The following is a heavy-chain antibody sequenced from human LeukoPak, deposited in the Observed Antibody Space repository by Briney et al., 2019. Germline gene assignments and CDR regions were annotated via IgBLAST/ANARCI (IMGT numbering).Heavy chain of an antibody. CDR3: AVSNGWYQPTDY. CDR1: GFTFSSSW. V-gene: IGHV3-74*01. D-gene: IGHD6-19*01. J-gene: IGHJ4*02. CDR2: INSDGSST. Sequence: GGSLRLSCADSGFTFSSSWMHWVRQAPGKGLVWVSRINSDGSSTTYADPVKGRFTISRDNAKNTLFLQMNSLRAEDTAVYYCAVSNGWYQPTDYWGQGTLVTVSS.